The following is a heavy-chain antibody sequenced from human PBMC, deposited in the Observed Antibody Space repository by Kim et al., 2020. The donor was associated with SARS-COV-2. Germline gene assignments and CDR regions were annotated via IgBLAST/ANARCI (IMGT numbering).Heavy chain of an antibody. CDR1: GFTFSSYG. CDR2: ISGSGGST. V-gene: IGHV3-23*01. Sequence: GGSLRLSCAASGFTFSSYGMSWVRQAPGKGLEWVSGISGSGGSTYYAGSVKGRFTISKDNSKNTLYLQMRSLRAEDTAVYYCAKDLVGCSSTSCYEKGFDYWGQGTLVTVSS. D-gene: IGHD2-2*01. J-gene: IGHJ4*02. CDR3: AKDLVGCSSTSCYEKGFDY.